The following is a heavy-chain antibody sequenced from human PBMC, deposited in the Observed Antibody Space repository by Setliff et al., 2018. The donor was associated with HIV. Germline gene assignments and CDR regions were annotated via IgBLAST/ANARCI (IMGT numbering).Heavy chain of an antibody. CDR1: GGSISSGSYY. Sequence: SETLSLTCTVSGGSISSGSYYWSWIRQPAGKGLEWIGRIHTSGSTNYNPSLKSRVTISGDTSKNQFSLKLSSVTSADTAVYYCARGGSAVAGPAEYFQHWGQGTLVTVSS. D-gene: IGHD6-19*01. CDR2: IHTSGST. J-gene: IGHJ1*01. V-gene: IGHV4-61*02. CDR3: ARGGSAVAGPAEYFQH.